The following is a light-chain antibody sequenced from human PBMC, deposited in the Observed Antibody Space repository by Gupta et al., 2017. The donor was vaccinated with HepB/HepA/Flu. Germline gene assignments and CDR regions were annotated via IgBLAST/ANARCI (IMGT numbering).Light chain of an antibody. Sequence: QAGLTQPPSVSKGLRQTATLTCTGNSNNVGNQGAAWLQQHQGHPPKLLAYNNNNRPSGISERFSASRSGNTASLTITGPQPEDEADYYCSAWDSSLSAQVFGGGTKLTVL. V-gene: IGLV10-54*04. CDR1: SNNVGNQG. CDR2: NNN. J-gene: IGLJ2*01. CDR3: SAWDSSLSAQV.